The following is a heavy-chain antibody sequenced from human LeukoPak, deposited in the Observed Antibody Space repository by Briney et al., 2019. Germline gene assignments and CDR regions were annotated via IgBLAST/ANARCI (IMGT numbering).Heavy chain of an antibody. CDR3: ARAEKAVTGTLDY. J-gene: IGHJ4*02. D-gene: IGHD6-19*01. V-gene: IGHV4-59*01. CDR2: MYNRGST. CDR1: GDSISNYY. Sequence: PSETLSLTCTVSGDSISNYYWSWIRQSPGMKLEWIGYMYNRGSTIYNPSLKSRVTISTDTSKNQFSLRLTSVTAADTAVYYCARAEKAVTGTLDYWGQGTLITVSS.